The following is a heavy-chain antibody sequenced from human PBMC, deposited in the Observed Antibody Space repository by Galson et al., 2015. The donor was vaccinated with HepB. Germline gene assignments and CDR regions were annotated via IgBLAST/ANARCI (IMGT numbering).Heavy chain of an antibody. V-gene: IGHV4-61*02. D-gene: IGHD6-13*01. J-gene: IGHJ4*02. Sequence: QVQLQESGPGLVKPSQTLSLTCTVSGGSISSGSYYWSWIRQPAGKGLEWIGRIYTSGSTNYNPSLKSRVTMSVDTSKNQFSLKLSSVTAADTAVYYCARGGSSSWPDYWGQGTLVTVSS. CDR3: ARGGSSSWPDY. CDR1: GGSISSGSYY. CDR2: IYTSGST.